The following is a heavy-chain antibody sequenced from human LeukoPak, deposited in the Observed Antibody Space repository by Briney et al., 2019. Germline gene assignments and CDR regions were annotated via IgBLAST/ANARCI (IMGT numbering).Heavy chain of an antibody. J-gene: IGHJ4*02. D-gene: IGHD3-22*01. CDR3: ARLNYYDSSGGTGVDY. CDR1: GFTFSSYA. CDR2: ISGSGGST. Sequence: GGSLRLSCAASGFTFSSYAMSWVRQAPGKGLEWVSAISGSGGSTYYADSVKGRFTISRDNAKNSLYLQMNSLRAEDTAVYYCARLNYYDSSGGTGVDYWGQGTLVTVSS. V-gene: IGHV3-23*01.